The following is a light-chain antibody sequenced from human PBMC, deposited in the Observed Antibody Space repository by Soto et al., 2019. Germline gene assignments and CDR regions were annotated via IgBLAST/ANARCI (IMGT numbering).Light chain of an antibody. CDR1: SSDVGGYNY. CDR3: SSYANSGTI. V-gene: IGLV2-14*01. J-gene: IGLJ1*01. CDR2: DVS. Sequence: QSVLTQPASVSGSPGLSITISCAGTSSDVGGYNYVSWYQQFPGKAPKLMIYDVSHRPLGVSNRFSGSKSGNTASLTISGLQPEDEADYYCSSYANSGTISGTGTKVTVL.